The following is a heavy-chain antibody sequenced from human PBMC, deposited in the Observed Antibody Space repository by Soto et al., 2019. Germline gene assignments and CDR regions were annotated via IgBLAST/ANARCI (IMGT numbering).Heavy chain of an antibody. Sequence: PSETLSLTCDVSGDSIRRSNWWSWVLQPPGKGLEWIGEIYHSGSTNYNPSLKSRVTISVDKSKNQFSLKLSSVTAADTAVYYFARDPVDGYNLFAYWGQGTLVTVSS. CDR3: ARDPVDGYNLFAY. V-gene: IGHV4-4*02. CDR1: GDSIRRSNW. D-gene: IGHD5-12*01. J-gene: IGHJ4*02. CDR2: IYHSGST.